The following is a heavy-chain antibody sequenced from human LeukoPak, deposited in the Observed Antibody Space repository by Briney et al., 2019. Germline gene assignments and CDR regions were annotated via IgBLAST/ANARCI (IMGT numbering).Heavy chain of an antibody. J-gene: IGHJ4*02. CDR2: IYSGGST. CDR1: GFTVSSNY. V-gene: IGHV3-53*01. CDR3: AKVNWCSASCADA. D-gene: IGHD2-2*01. Sequence: GGSLRLSCAASGFTVSSNYMSWARQAPGKGLEWVSVIYSGGSTYYADSVKGRFTISRDNSKNTLSLQMNSLRAEDTAVYYCAKVNWCSASCADAWGQGTLVTVST.